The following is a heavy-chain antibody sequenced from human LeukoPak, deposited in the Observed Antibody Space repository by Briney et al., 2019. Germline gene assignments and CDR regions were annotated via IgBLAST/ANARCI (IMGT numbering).Heavy chain of an antibody. J-gene: IGHJ3*02. CDR1: GGSIRSYY. CDR3: VRLPYYYDTSGHYAAFDI. Sequence: PSETLSLTCSVSGGSIRSYYWSWIRQPPGKGLEWIGYTYHTGRTNYNPSLKSRVTISLDTSKNQFSLKLSSVTAADTAVYYCVRLPYYYDTSGHYAAFDIWGQGTMVTVSS. CDR2: TYHTGRT. V-gene: IGHV4-59*12. D-gene: IGHD3-22*01.